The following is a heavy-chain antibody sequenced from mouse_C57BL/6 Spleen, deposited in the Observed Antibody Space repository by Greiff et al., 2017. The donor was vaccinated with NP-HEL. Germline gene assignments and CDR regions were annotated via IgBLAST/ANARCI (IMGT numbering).Heavy chain of an antibody. Sequence: EVQLQQSGPELVKPGASVKISCKASGYTFTDYYMNWVKQSHGKSLEWIGDINPNNGGTSYNQKFKGKATLTVDKSSSTAYMELRSLTSEDSAVYYCARTDCYYYAMDYWGQGTSVTVSS. J-gene: IGHJ4*01. D-gene: IGHD2-13*01. CDR3: ARTDCYYYAMDY. V-gene: IGHV1-26*01. CDR1: GYTFTDYY. CDR2: INPNNGGT.